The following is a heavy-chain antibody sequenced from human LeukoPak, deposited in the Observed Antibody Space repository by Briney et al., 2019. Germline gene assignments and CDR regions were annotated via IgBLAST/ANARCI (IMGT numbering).Heavy chain of an antibody. Sequence: PSETLSLTCAVSGDSISGYYWSWIRQPAEKGLEWIARMSGSGSTNYNPSLKSRVTLSVDTSKNQFSLNLNSVTAADTAVYYCARDRTYYDSTGYYYDFWGQGTLVTVSS. J-gene: IGHJ4*02. CDR3: ARDRTYYDSTGYYYDF. CDR1: GDSISGYY. CDR2: MSGSGST. D-gene: IGHD3-22*01. V-gene: IGHV4-4*07.